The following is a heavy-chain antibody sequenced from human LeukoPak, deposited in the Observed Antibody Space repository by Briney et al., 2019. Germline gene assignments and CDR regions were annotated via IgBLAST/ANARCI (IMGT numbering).Heavy chain of an antibody. CDR3: AKDPSGDSFGSYGMDV. CDR1: GFTFSRYA. Sequence: GRSLRLSCAASGFTFSRYAMHWVRQAPGKGLEWVAVGSYDGSNKYYAASVKGRYTISRDNSKNTLYLQMNSRRPEDTAVYYCAKDPSGDSFGSYGMDVWGQGTTVTVSS. CDR2: GSYDGSNK. J-gene: IGHJ6*02. D-gene: IGHD5-18*01. V-gene: IGHV3-30*04.